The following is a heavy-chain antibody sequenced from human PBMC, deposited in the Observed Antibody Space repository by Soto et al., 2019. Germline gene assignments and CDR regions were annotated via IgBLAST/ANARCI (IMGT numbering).Heavy chain of an antibody. CDR2: ISSSGSTI. CDR1: GFTFSDYY. CDR3: ARGATTVHYYYYGMDV. Sequence: QVQLVESGGGLVKPGGSLRLSCAASGFTFSDYYMSWIRQAPGKGLEWVSYISSSGSTIYYEDSVECRFTISRDNAKNSLYPQMNSLRAEDTAVYYCARGATTVHYYYYGMDVWGQGTTVTVSS. J-gene: IGHJ6*02. D-gene: IGHD1-1*01. V-gene: IGHV3-11*01.